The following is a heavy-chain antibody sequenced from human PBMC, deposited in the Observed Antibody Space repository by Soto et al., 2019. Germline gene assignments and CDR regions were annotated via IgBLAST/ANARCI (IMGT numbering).Heavy chain of an antibody. CDR3: ARDAKFSLSWYYYQGIDV. J-gene: IGHJ6*02. CDR2: VHVTGNI. Sequence: QVSLQESGPGLVRSSETLSLTCTVANDSFTSYYWSWIRQSAGRGLEWIGRVHVTGNIHYNPSLRSRVTMSSHSSSSQFFLRLTSVTAADTAVYYCARDAKFSLSWYYYQGIDVWGPGTTVTVTS. D-gene: IGHD2-8*01. CDR1: NDSFTSYY. V-gene: IGHV4-4*07.